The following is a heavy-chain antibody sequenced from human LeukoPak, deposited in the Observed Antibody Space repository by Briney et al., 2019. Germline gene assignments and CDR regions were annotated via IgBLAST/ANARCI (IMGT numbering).Heavy chain of an antibody. D-gene: IGHD4-23*01. CDR2: IYYSGST. CDR3: ARYTVVTRDFDY. V-gene: IGHV4-39*01. J-gene: IGHJ4*02. Sequence: PSETLSLTCTVSGGSISTSGYYWGWIRQPPGKGLEWIGSIYYSGSTYYNPSLKSRVTISVDTSKNQFSLKLSSVTAADTAVYYCARYTVVTRDFDYWGQGTLVTVSS. CDR1: GGSISTSGYY.